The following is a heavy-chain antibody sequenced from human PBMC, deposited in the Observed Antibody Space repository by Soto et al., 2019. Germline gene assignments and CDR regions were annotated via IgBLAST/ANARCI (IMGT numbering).Heavy chain of an antibody. CDR1: GDSVSSNTAA. V-gene: IGHV6-1*01. CDR3: ARGVAGSGFDL. D-gene: IGHD6-19*01. CDR2: TYYRSNWRH. Sequence: SQTLSLTCALSGDSVSSNTAAWNGIRSSPSRGLEWLGRTYYRSNWRHDYAVSVKSRITVNPDTSKNHFSLQLNSVTPDDTAVYYCARGVAGSGFDLWGQGTLVTVSS. J-gene: IGHJ4*02.